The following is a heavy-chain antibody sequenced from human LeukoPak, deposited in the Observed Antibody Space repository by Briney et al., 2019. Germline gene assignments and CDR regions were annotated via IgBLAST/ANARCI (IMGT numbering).Heavy chain of an antibody. D-gene: IGHD1-26*01. J-gene: IGHJ3*02. CDR2: IWDDGNNK. Sequence: PGGSLRLSCAASGFSFSNHGMHWVRQAPGKRLEWVAVIWDDGNNKRYANSVNGRFTISRDNSENTLYLQMASLRVEDTAVYYCARQFDGSHPNAFDIWGQGTMVTVSS. V-gene: IGHV3-33*01. CDR1: GFSFSNHG. CDR3: ARQFDGSHPNAFDI.